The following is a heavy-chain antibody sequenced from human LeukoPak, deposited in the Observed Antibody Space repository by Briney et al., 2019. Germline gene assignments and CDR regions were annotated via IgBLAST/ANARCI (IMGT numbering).Heavy chain of an antibody. D-gene: IGHD5-18*01. CDR1: GFTFSSYG. J-gene: IGHJ2*01. V-gene: IGHV3-30*18. Sequence: GSLRLSCAASGFTFSSYGMHWVRQAPGKGLEWVAVISYDGSNKYYADSVKGRFTISRDNSKNTLYLQMNSLRAEDTAVYYCAKVFRGYSYEGDWYFDLWGRGTLVTVSS. CDR3: AKVFRGYSYEGDWYFDL. CDR2: ISYDGSNK.